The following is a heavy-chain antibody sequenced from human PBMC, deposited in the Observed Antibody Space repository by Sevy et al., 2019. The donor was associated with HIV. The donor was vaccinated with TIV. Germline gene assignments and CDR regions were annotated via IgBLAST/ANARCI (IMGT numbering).Heavy chain of an antibody. Sequence: ASVKVSCKVSGYTLTELSMHWVRQAPGKGLEWMGGFDPEDGETIYAQKFQGRVTMTEDTSTDTVYMELSSLRSEDTAVYYCATRNHIVVVPAVAFDIWGQGTMVTVSS. V-gene: IGHV1-24*01. J-gene: IGHJ3*02. CDR2: FDPEDGET. CDR3: ATRNHIVVVPAVAFDI. CDR1: GYTLTELS. D-gene: IGHD2-2*01.